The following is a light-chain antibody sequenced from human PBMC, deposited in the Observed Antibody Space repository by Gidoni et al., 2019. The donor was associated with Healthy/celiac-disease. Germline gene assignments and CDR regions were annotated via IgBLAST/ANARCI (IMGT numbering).Light chain of an antibody. CDR2: GAS. Sequence: EIVLTQSPGTLSLSPGERATLSCRASQSVSSSYLAWYQQKPGQAPRLLIYGASSRATGIPDRFSGSGSGTDFTLTISRLEAEDFAVYYCQQYGSLPPTFXGXTKVXIK. CDR1: QSVSSSY. CDR3: QQYGSLPPT. V-gene: IGKV3-20*01. J-gene: IGKJ4*01.